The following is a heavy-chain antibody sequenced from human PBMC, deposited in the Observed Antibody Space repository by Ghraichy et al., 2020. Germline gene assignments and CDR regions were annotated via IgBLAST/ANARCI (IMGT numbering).Heavy chain of an antibody. CDR2: IKSKTDGGTT. D-gene: IGHD3-10*01. Sequence: GGSLRLSCAASGFTFSNAWMSWVRQAPGKGLEWVGRIKSKTDGGTTDYAAPVKGRFTISRDDSKNTLYLQMNSLKTEDTAVYYCTTDSLLWFGEYPFDYWGQGTLVTVSS. V-gene: IGHV3-15*01. J-gene: IGHJ4*02. CDR1: GFTFSNAW. CDR3: TTDSLLWFGEYPFDY.